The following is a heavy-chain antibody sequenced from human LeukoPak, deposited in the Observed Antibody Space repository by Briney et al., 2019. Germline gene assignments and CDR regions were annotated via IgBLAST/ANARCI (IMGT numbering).Heavy chain of an antibody. CDR1: GFTFSSYG. V-gene: IGHV3-30*02. D-gene: IGHD2-2*01. J-gene: IGHJ5*02. Sequence: GGSLRLSCAASGFTFSSYGMHWVRQAPGKGLEWVAFIRYDGSNKYYADSVKGRFTISRDNSKNTLYLQMNSLRAEDTAVYYCAKVGVVVPAASETYNWFDPWGQGTLVTVSS. CDR3: AKVGVVVPAASETYNWFDP. CDR2: IRYDGSNK.